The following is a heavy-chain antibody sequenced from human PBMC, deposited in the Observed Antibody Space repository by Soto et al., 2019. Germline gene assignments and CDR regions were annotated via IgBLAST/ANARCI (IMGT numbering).Heavy chain of an antibody. Sequence: PSETLSLTCAVSGGSISRGGYSWSWIRQPPGKCLEWIGYIYHSGSTYYNPSLKSRVTISVDRSKNQFSLKLSSVTAADTAGYYCARGGNNHYYHSNSDYYYYGMDVWGEGTTVTVYS. CDR1: GGSISRGGYS. J-gene: IGHJ6*04. V-gene: IGHV4-30-2*01. CDR3: ARGGNNHYYHSNSDYYYYGMDV. D-gene: IGHD3-22*01. CDR2: IYHSGST.